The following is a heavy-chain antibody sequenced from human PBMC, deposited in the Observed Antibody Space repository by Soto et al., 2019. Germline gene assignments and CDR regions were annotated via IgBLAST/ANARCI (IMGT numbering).Heavy chain of an antibody. CDR2: IYHSGRT. CDR3: ARDRSPGGDNWLDP. CDR1: GDAITSNTW. Sequence: QVQSQESGPGLVKPSGTLSLTCGISGDAITSNTWWVWVRQPPGKGLEWIGEIYHSGRTNYTPSLKTRVTISMDKSKNQFSLKLTSVTAADTAIYYCARDRSPGGDNWLDPWGQGRVVTVSS. V-gene: IGHV4-4*02. J-gene: IGHJ5*02. D-gene: IGHD2-15*01.